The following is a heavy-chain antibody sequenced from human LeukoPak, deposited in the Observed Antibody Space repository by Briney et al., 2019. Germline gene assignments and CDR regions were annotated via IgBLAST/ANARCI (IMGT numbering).Heavy chain of an antibody. D-gene: IGHD6-19*01. V-gene: IGHV3-23*01. CDR3: AKDKAVAGAYYFDY. CDR1: GFTVSSNY. Sequence: GGSLRLSCAASGFTVSSNYMSWVRQAPGKGLEWVSAISGSGGSTYYADSVKGRFTISRDNSKNTLYLQMNSLRAEDTAVYYCAKDKAVAGAYYFDYWGQGTLVTVSS. CDR2: ISGSGGST. J-gene: IGHJ4*02.